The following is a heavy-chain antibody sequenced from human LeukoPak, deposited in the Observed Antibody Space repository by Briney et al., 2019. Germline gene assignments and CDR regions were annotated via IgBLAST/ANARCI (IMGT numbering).Heavy chain of an antibody. Sequence: QPGGSLRLSCAASGFTFSSYWMSWVRQAPGKGLEWVANIKQDGSEKYYVDSVKGRFTISRDNAKNSLYLQMNSLRAEDTAVYYCARDKAVAGRRDLYYYYYYYMDVWGKGTTVTVSS. CDR3: ARDKAVAGRRDLYYYYYYYMDV. V-gene: IGHV3-7*01. J-gene: IGHJ6*03. CDR2: IKQDGSEK. CDR1: GFTFSSYW. D-gene: IGHD6-19*01.